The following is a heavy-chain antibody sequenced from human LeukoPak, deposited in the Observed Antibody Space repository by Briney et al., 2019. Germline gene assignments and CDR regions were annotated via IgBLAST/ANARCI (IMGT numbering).Heavy chain of an antibody. CDR2: IDPSGGNT. D-gene: IGHD5/OR15-5a*01. CDR1: GYTFTCYY. V-gene: IGHV1-46*01. J-gene: IGHJ4*02. Sequence: ASVTVSCQASGYTFTCYYMHWVRQAPGQWLAWMGIIDPSGGNTSYAHKFQGRVTMSRDTSTSTVYMELSSLRSEDTAIYYCARSLILIYSVTSPAGAGPATIWGQGTLVTVSS. CDR3: ARSLILIYSVTSPAGAGPATI.